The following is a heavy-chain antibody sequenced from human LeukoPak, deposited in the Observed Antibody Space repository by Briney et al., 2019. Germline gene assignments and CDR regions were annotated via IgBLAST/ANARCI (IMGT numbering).Heavy chain of an antibody. CDR2: INQSGST. J-gene: IGHJ6*04. D-gene: IGHD5-24*01. CDR3: AKHQMDRLDV. CDR1: GGSFSGYY. Sequence: PSETLSLTCAVYGGSFSGYYWSWIRQPPEKGLEWIGEINQSGSTNYNPSLKSRVTISVDTSKNQFSLNLSSVTAADTAVYYCAKHQMDRLDVWGKGTTVTISS. V-gene: IGHV4-34*01.